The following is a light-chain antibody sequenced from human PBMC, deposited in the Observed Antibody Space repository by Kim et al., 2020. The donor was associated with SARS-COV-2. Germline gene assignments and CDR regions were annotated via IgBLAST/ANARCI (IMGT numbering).Light chain of an antibody. V-gene: IGLV1-47*02. CDR3: ATWDDTLSARV. CDR1: SANVVKTY. J-gene: IGLJ3*02. CDR2: ANS. Sequence: GQSVTIACTGGSANVVKTYVYWYQQLPGAAPRLLIYANSQRPSGVPDRFSGSKSGTSASLAISGLRSEDEADYYCATWDDTLSARVFGGGTQLTVL.